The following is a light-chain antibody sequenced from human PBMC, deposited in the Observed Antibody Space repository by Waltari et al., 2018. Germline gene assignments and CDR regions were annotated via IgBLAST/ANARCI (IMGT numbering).Light chain of an antibody. CDR1: QSVISSFNNKND. V-gene: IGKV4-1*01. Sequence: DIVMTQSPDSLAVSLGERATINCKSSQSVISSFNNKNDLTWVQQKEGEPTKLLIYWASTRESGVPDRFSGSGSGTDFTLTISGLQAEDVAVYYCQQYSATPPTFGQGTKVEIK. J-gene: IGKJ1*01. CDR2: WAS. CDR3: QQYSATPPT.